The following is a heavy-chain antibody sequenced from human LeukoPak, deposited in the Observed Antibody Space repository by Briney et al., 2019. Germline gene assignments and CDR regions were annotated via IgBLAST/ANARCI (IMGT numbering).Heavy chain of an antibody. D-gene: IGHD5-12*01. CDR2: FSAYNGNT. Sequence: ASVKVSCKASGYTFTKFGVSWLRHAPGQGLEWQGWFSAYNGNTNYAQNFQGRVTLTTDTSTSTAYLELTSLRSDDTAVYFCARDYPQYRNRGYSGYGTFDYWGQGTLVTVSS. CDR1: GYTFTKFG. J-gene: IGHJ4*02. V-gene: IGHV1-18*01. CDR3: ARDYPQYRNRGYSGYGTFDY.